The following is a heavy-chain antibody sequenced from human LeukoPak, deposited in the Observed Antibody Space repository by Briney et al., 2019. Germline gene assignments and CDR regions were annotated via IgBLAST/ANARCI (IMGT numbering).Heavy chain of an antibody. V-gene: IGHV4-59*08. D-gene: IGHD3-10*01. Sequence: PSETLSLTCTVSGGSISSYYWSWIRQPPGNELEWIGYISNSGSTNYNPSLKSRVTVSADTSKNQLSLRLSSVTDADTATYYCARHDPGGFDLWGQGILVTVSS. CDR2: ISNSGST. J-gene: IGHJ4*02. CDR1: GGSISSYY. CDR3: ARHDPGGFDL.